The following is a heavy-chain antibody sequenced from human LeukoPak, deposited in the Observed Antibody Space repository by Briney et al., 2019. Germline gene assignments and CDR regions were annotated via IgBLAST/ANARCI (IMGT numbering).Heavy chain of an antibody. CDR2: IYYSGST. CDR3: ARVAKGSSWYGDYYYGMDV. CDR1: GGSISSYY. J-gene: IGHJ6*02. D-gene: IGHD6-13*01. Sequence: SETLSLTCTVSGGSISSYYWSWIRQPPGKGLEWIGYIYYSGSTNYNPSLKSRVTISVDTSKNQFSLKLSSVTAADTAVYYCARVAKGSSWYGDYYYGMDVWGQGTTVTVSS. V-gene: IGHV4-59*01.